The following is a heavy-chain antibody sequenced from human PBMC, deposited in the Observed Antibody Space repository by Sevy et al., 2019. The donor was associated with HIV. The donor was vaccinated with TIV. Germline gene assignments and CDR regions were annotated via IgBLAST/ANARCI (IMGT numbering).Heavy chain of an antibody. Sequence: GGSLRLSCAASGFTFSANWMNRVRQAPGKGLEWVANIKADGSDKHYVDSVEGRFTISRDNAKNLLFLQMNSLRVEDTAVYYCAHGTFGRFESWGQGTLVTVSS. V-gene: IGHV3-7*01. D-gene: IGHD3-16*01. J-gene: IGHJ4*02. CDR3: AHGTFGRFES. CDR2: IKADGSDK. CDR1: GFTFSANW.